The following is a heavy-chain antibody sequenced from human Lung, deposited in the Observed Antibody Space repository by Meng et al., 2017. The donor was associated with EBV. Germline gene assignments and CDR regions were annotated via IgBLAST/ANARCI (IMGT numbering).Heavy chain of an antibody. CDR2: IYHSGST. D-gene: IGHD3-10*01. J-gene: IGHJ4*02. CDR3: ARRRGGSGRDC. Sequence: QVQPQESGPRRVRPSQTLSLPCTFPGGPTSSNGYYWDWVRRPPGKGLEWIGAIYHSGSTSYTLSLQSRVTMFVDTSKNQFSLMLTSVTATDTAVYYCARRRGGSGRDCWGQGTLVTVSS. V-gene: IGHV4-39*01. CDR1: GGPTSSNGYY.